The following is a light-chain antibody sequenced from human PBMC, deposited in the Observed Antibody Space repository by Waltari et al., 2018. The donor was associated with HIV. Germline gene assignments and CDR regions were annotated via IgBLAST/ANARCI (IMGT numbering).Light chain of an antibody. J-gene: IGLJ2*01. CDR2: DVN. V-gene: IGLV2-11*01. CDR1: FRDVGGYNF. Sequence: QSALTQPRSVSGSPGQSVTISCSGTFRDVGGYNFVSWYQQHSGKAPKLVLFDVNKRPAGVHVRFSGSKSGNTASLTVYGRQAEDEADYFCCSYAGSFTLLVGGATNLAVL. CDR3: CSYAGSFTLL.